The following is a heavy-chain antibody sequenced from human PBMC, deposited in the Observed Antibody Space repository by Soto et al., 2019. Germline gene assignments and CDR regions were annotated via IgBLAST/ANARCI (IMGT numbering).Heavy chain of an antibody. CDR1: GGSISSSSYY. V-gene: IGHV4-39*01. Sequence: QLQLQESGPGLVKPSETLSLTCTVSGGSISSSSYYWGWIRQPPGKGLEWIGSIYYSGSTYYNPSLKSRVTISVDTSKNQFSLKLSSVTAADTAVYYGASQLIAAAGKNWFDPWGQGTLVTVSS. CDR2: IYYSGST. J-gene: IGHJ5*02. CDR3: ASQLIAAAGKNWFDP. D-gene: IGHD6-13*01.